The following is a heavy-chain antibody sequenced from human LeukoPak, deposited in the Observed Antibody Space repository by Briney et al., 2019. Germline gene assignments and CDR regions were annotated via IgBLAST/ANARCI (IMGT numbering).Heavy chain of an antibody. Sequence: PSQTLSLTCTVSGGSISSGDYYWSWIRQPPGKGLEWIGYIYYSGSTNYNPSLKSRVTISVDTSKNQFSLKLSSVTAADTAVYYCARHDYSYGYAFDYWGQGILVTVSS. D-gene: IGHD5-18*01. V-gene: IGHV4-61*08. CDR1: GGSISSGDYY. J-gene: IGHJ4*02. CDR3: ARHDYSYGYAFDY. CDR2: IYYSGST.